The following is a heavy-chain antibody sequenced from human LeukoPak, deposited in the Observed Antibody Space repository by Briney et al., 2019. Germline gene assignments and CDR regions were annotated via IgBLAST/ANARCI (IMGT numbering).Heavy chain of an antibody. CDR2: VYNSGTT. V-gene: IGHV4-59*11. CDR1: GVSIGSHY. J-gene: IGHJ4*02. CDR3: ARDAY. Sequence: SETLSLTRTVSGVSIGSHYWSWIRQSPGKGLEWIGCVYNSGTTVYNPSLTGRVTISVDTSKNQYSLNLRSVTAADAAVYYRARDAYWGQGILVTVSS.